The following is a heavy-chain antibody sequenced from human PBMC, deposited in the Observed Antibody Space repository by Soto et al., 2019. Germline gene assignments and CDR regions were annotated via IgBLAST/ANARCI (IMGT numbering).Heavy chain of an antibody. CDR1: GGTFSSYA. Sequence: EASVKVSCKASGGTFSSYAISWVRQAPGQGLEWMGGITPIFGTANYAQKFQGRVTITADESTSTAYMELSSLRSEDTAVYYCARERSVRDEYDAFDIWGQGTMVTVSS. CDR2: ITPIFGTA. CDR3: ARERSVRDEYDAFDI. D-gene: IGHD3-10*01. V-gene: IGHV1-69*13. J-gene: IGHJ3*02.